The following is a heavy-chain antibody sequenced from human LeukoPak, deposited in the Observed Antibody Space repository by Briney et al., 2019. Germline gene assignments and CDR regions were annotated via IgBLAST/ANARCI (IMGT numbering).Heavy chain of an antibody. Sequence: GESLKISCKGSGYSFTSYWIGWVRQMPGKGLEWMGIIYPGESDTSYSPSFQGQVTISADKSISTAYLQWSSLKASDTAMYYCARSRGSVWYGRNRNAFEICGQGTMVTVS. J-gene: IGHJ3*02. V-gene: IGHV5-51*01. CDR3: ARSRGSVWYGRNRNAFEI. CDR1: GYSFTSYW. CDR2: IYPGESDT. D-gene: IGHD6-19*01.